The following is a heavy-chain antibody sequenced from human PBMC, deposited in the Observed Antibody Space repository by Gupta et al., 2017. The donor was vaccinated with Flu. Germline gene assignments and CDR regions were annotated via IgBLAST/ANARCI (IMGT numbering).Heavy chain of an antibody. CDR3: ARSRPAGSDYVGYFDP. CDR2: LNLDGSIP. V-gene: IGHV3-74*01. J-gene: IGHJ5*02. Sequence: EVQLVESGGGLVQPGGSLRLSCAASGFTFSSYWMHWVRQTPGKGLVWVSRLNLDGSIPNSEDSVNARFTISRDNAKNTLSLQMNSLRAEDTAVYYCARSRPAGSDYVGYFDPWGQGTLVTVSS. D-gene: IGHD4-17*01. CDR1: GFTFSSYW.